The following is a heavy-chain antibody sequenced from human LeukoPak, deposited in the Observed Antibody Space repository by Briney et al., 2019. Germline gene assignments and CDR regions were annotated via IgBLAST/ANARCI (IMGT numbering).Heavy chain of an antibody. J-gene: IGHJ4*02. CDR3: AREQRFRYYDSSGYAG. CDR2: IYYIGST. D-gene: IGHD3-22*01. Sequence: PSETLSLTCTVSGGSVNSETHYWTWIRQSPGRGLEWIGFIYYIGSTDFNPSLQSRVTMSLDTSKNQFSLTLRSVTAADTAVYYCAREQRFRYYDSSGYAGWGQGTLVTVSS. V-gene: IGHV4-61*01. CDR1: GGSVNSETHY.